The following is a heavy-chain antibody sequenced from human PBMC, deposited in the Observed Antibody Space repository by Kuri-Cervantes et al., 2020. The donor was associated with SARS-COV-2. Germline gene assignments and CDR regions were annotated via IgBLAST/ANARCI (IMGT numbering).Heavy chain of an antibody. CDR2: IYHSGST. CDR1: GYSISSGYY. J-gene: IGHJ4*02. CDR3: ARVPIAAPEY. D-gene: IGHD6-13*01. Sequence: GSLRLSCTVSGYSISSGYYWGWIRQPPGKGLEWIGSIYHSGSTYYNPSLKSRVTISVDTSKNQFSLKLSSVTAADTAVYYCARVPIAAPEYWGQGTLVTGSS. V-gene: IGHV4-38-2*02.